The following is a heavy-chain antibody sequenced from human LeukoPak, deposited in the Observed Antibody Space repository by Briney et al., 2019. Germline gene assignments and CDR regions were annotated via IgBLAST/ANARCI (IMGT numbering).Heavy chain of an antibody. CDR3: ARAPRFGYLDY. J-gene: IGHJ4*02. CDR2: INPNSGDT. Sequence: GASVKVSCKASGYTFTGYYVHWVRQAPGQGLEWMGRINPNSGDTNYAQKFQGRVTMTRDTSTSTAYMELRSLRSDDTAVYYCARAPRFGYLDYWGQGTLVTVSS. V-gene: IGHV1-2*06. CDR1: GYTFTGYY. D-gene: IGHD3-16*01.